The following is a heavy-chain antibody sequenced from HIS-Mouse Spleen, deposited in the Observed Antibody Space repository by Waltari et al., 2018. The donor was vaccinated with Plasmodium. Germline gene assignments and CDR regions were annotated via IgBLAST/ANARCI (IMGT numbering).Heavy chain of an antibody. CDR3: ASSWYWYFDL. D-gene: IGHD6-13*01. CDR2: IKQDGSAE. CDR1: GFTFRSYW. V-gene: IGHV3-7*01. Sequence: EVQLVESGGGLVQPGGSLRLSCAASGFTFRSYWRSWVRQAPGKGLEWVANIKQDGSAEYYGVCVKGRFTNSRDNAKNSLYLQMNSLRAEDTAVYYCASSWYWYFDLWGRGTLVTVSS. J-gene: IGHJ2*01.